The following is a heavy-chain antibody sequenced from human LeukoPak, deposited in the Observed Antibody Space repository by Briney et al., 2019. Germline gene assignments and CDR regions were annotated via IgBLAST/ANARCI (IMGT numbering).Heavy chain of an antibody. V-gene: IGHV1-69*04. J-gene: IGHJ6*02. D-gene: IGHD1-26*01. CDR1: GGTFSSYA. CDR2: IIPILGIA. Sequence: ASVKVSCKASGGTFSSYAISWVRQAPGQGLEWVGRIIPILGIANYAQKFQGRVTITADKSTSTAYMELSSLRSEDTAVYYCASTPPPIAGVQYYYGMDVWGQGTTVTVSS. CDR3: ASTPPPIAGVQYYYGMDV.